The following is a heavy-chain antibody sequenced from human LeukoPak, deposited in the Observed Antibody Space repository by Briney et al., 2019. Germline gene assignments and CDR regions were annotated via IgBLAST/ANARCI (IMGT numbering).Heavy chain of an antibody. D-gene: IGHD2-15*01. CDR2: INHSGST. CDR1: GGSFSGYY. J-gene: IGHJ6*02. V-gene: IGHV4-34*01. CDR3: AGVAANPSYYYYYGMDV. Sequence: PSETLSLTCAVYGGSFSGYYWSWIRQPPGKGLEWIGEINHSGSTNYNPSLKSRVTISVDTSKNQFSLKLSSVTAADTAVYYCAGVAANPSYYYYYGMDVWGQGTTVTVSS.